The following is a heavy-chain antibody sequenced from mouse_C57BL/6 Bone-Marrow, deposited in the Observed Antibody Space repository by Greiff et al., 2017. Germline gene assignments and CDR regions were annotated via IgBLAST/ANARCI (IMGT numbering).Heavy chain of an antibody. D-gene: IGHD2-10*02. CDR2: INPSNGGT. J-gene: IGHJ2*01. CDR3: ARSPYGQYYFDY. Sequence: QVQLQQPGTELVKPGASVKLSCKASGYTFTSYWMHWVKQRPGQGLEWIGNINPSNGGTNYNEKFKSKATLTVDKSSSTAYMQLSSLTSEDSAVYDCARSPYGQYYFDYWGQGTTLTVSS. CDR1: GYTFTSYW. V-gene: IGHV1-53*01.